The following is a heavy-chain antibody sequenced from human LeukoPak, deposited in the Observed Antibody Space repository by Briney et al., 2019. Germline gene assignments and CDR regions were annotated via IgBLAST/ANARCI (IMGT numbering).Heavy chain of an antibody. Sequence: GGSLRLSCAASGFTFSSYEMNWVRQAPGKGLEWVSYISSSGSTIYYADSVKGRFTISRDNAKNSLYLQMNSLRAEDTAVYYCARGNILTGYDYWGQGTLVTVSS. D-gene: IGHD3-9*01. V-gene: IGHV3-48*03. CDR1: GFTFSSYE. CDR2: ISSSGSTI. CDR3: ARGNILTGYDY. J-gene: IGHJ4*02.